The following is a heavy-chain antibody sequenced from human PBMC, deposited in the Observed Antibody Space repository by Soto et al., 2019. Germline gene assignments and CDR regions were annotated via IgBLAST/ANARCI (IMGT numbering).Heavy chain of an antibody. D-gene: IGHD2-15*01. V-gene: IGHV1-69*01. CDR3: ARESPRAATPH. Sequence: QVQLVQSGAEVKKPGSSVKVSCKASGDTFSSNPIHWVRQAPGQGLEWVGGIIPIIGTANYAQKFQGRVTITSGESTSTAYMELNSLRSEDTAVYYCARESPRAATPHWGHGTLVTVSS. J-gene: IGHJ4*01. CDR2: IIPIIGTA. CDR1: GDTFSSNP.